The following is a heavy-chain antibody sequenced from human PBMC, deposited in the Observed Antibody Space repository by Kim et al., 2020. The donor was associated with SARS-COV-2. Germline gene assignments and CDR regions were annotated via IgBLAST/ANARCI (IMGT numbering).Heavy chain of an antibody. V-gene: IGHV3-30*18. CDR2: ISYDGSNT. Sequence: GGSLRLSCAASGFTFSGYGMHWVRQAPGKGLEWVAVISYDGSNTYYADSVKGRFTISRDTSKNTLFLQMNSLRAEDTAVYYCAKDTNYYDSGNYPGHFDYWGQGTLVTVSS. J-gene: IGHJ4*02. CDR1: GFTFSGYG. CDR3: AKDTNYYDSGNYPGHFDY. D-gene: IGHD3-22*01.